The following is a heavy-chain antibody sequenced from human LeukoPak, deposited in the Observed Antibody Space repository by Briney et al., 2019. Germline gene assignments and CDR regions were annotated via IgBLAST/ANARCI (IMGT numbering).Heavy chain of an antibody. CDR3: ARDYYGAFDY. Sequence: SETLSLTCTVSGGSISSYYWSWIRQPPGKGLEWIGYIYYSGSTNYNPSLKSRVTISVDTSKNQFPLKLSSVTAADTAVYHCARDYYGAFDYWGQGTLVTVSS. D-gene: IGHD4-17*01. CDR1: GGSISSYY. J-gene: IGHJ4*02. CDR2: IYYSGST. V-gene: IGHV4-59*01.